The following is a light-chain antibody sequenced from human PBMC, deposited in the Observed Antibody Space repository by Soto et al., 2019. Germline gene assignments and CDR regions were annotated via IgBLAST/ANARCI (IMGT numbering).Light chain of an antibody. J-gene: IGLJ1*01. V-gene: IGLV1-40*01. CDR2: GST. CDR1: SSDIGAGSE. Sequence: HSALTQPPSLSGAPGQRVTISCTGSSSDIGAGSEVHWYQQLPGTAPKLLIFGSTNRPSGVPDRFSGSKSATSASLAITGLQAEDEADYYCQSYDNSLSAYVFGTGTKVTVL. CDR3: QSYDNSLSAYV.